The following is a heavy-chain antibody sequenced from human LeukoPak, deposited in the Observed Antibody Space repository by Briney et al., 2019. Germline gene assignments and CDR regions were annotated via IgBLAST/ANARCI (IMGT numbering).Heavy chain of an antibody. D-gene: IGHD2-15*01. J-gene: IGHJ4*02. CDR1: GFTFSSYW. Sequence: GGSLRLSCAASGFTFSSYWMHWVRQGPGKGLVWVSRIKGDGSTTTYADSVKGRFTTSRDNAKKTLYLQMNSLRAEDTAVYYCTRALGGSYSDQWGQGTLVTVSS. V-gene: IGHV3-74*01. CDR3: TRALGGSYSDQ. CDR2: IKGDGSTT.